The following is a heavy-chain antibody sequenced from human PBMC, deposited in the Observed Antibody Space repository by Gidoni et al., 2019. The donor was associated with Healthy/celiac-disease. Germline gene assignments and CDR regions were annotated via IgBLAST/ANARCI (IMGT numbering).Heavy chain of an antibody. D-gene: IGHD2-2*01. CDR1: GYTFTGYY. CDR3: ARGDCSSTSCYGWLQSPYYYGMDV. Sequence: QVQLVQSGAEVKKPGASVKVSCKASGYTFTGYYMHWVRQAPGQGLEWMGWINPNSGGTNYAQKFQGWVTMTRDTSISTAYMELSRLRSDDTAVYYCARGDCSSTSCYGWLQSPYYYGMDVWGQGTTVTVSS. V-gene: IGHV1-2*04. J-gene: IGHJ6*02. CDR2: INPNSGGT.